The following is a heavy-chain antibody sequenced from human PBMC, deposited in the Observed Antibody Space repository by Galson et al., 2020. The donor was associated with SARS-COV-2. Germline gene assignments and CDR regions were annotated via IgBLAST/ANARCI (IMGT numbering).Heavy chain of an antibody. V-gene: IGHV4-39*01. D-gene: IGHD5-18*01. J-gene: IGHJ4*02. CDR2: IYYSGST. CDR3: ARRPPGYTLDF. Sequence: SETLSLTCTVSGGSISSSSYYWGWIRQPPGKGLEWIGSIYYSGSTYYNPSLKSRVTISVDTSKNQFSLKLNSVTAADTAVYYCARRPPGYTLDFWGQGTLVTVSS. CDR1: GGSISSSSYY.